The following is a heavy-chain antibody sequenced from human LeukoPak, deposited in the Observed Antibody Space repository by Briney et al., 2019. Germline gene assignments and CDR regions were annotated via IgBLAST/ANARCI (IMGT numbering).Heavy chain of an antibody. D-gene: IGHD6-19*01. V-gene: IGHV1-18*01. CDR2: ISAYNGKT. Sequence: ASVKVSCKASGYTFISYGISWVRQAPGQGLEWMGWISAYNGKTNYAQKLQGRVTMTTDTSTNTAYMELRSLTSDDTAVFYCARETRGYSVAGTWDYWGQGTLVTVSS. CDR3: ARETRGYSVAGTWDY. J-gene: IGHJ4*02. CDR1: GYTFISYG.